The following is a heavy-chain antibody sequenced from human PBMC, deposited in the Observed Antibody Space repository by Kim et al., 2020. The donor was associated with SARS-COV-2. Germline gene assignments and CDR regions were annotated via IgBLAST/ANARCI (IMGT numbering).Heavy chain of an antibody. V-gene: IGHV1-69*04. Sequence: SVKVSCKAFGGPSRSYGLSGVRQAPGQGLEWMGRIIPIGNMTDYEQKFQGRVTMTADRTNTVYMELTSLRPEDTAVYYCARAVPPLGPSAMSALRQGDYYSYGMDVWGQGTTVTVSS. D-gene: IGHD2-2*01. CDR3: ARAVPPLGPSAMSALRQGDYYSYGMDV. CDR2: IIPIGNMT. J-gene: IGHJ6*02. CDR1: GGPSRSYG.